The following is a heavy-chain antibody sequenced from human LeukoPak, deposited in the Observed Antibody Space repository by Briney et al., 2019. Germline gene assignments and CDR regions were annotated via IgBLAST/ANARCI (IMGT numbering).Heavy chain of an antibody. D-gene: IGHD3-22*01. CDR1: GFTVSSNY. V-gene: IGHV3-53*04. Sequence: EGSLRLSCAASGFTVSSNYMSWVRQAPGRGLEWVSVIYSGGSTYYADSVKGRFTISRHNSKNTLYLQMNSLRAEDTAVYYCARTSGYYSFDYWGQGTLVTVSS. J-gene: IGHJ4*02. CDR2: IYSGGST. CDR3: ARTSGYYSFDY.